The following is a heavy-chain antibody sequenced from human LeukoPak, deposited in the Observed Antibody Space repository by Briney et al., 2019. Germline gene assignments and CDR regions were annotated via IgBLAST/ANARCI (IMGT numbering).Heavy chain of an antibody. CDR3: AKASNGYYYDSIDY. CDR2: ISGSGGST. J-gene: IGHJ4*02. CDR1: GFTFSSYA. D-gene: IGHD3-22*01. V-gene: IGHV3-23*01. Sequence: GGSLRLSCAASGFTFSSYAMSWVRQAPGKGLEWVSAISGSGGSTYYADSVKGRFTISRDNSKNTLYLQINSLRAEDTAVYYCAKASNGYYYDSIDYWGQGTLVTVSS.